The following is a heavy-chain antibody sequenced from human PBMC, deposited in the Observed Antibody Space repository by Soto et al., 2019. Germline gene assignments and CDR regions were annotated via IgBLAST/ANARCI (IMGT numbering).Heavy chain of an antibody. J-gene: IGHJ4*02. D-gene: IGHD2-2*01. CDR3: ARGKIVVPAEVLFDY. V-gene: IGHV1-3*01. Sequence: QVPLVQSGAEVKKPGASVKVSCKASGYTFTSYAMHWVRQAPGQRLEWMGWINAGNGNTKYSQKFQGRVTITRDTSASTAYMELSSLRSEDTAVYYCARGKIVVPAEVLFDYWGQGTLVTVSS. CDR2: INAGNGNT. CDR1: GYTFTSYA.